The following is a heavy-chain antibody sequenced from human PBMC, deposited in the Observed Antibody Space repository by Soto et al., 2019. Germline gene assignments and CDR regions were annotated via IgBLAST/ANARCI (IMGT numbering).Heavy chain of an antibody. CDR1: GYTFTSYY. Sequence: ASVKVSCKASGYTFTSYYMHWVRQAPGQGLEWMGIINPSGGSTSYAQKFQGRVTMTGDTSTSTVYMELSSLRSEDTAVYYCARDSGGRYYGDYYYYGMDVWGQGTTVTVSS. CDR3: ARDSGGRYYGDYYYYGMDV. D-gene: IGHD4-17*01. CDR2: INPSGGST. J-gene: IGHJ6*02. V-gene: IGHV1-46*01.